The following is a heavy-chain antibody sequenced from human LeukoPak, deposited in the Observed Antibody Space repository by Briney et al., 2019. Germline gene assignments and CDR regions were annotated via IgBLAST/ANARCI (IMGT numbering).Heavy chain of an antibody. CDR2: INPKNGDT. D-gene: IGHD2-15*01. V-gene: IGHV1-2*02. CDR3: ARDGGEKGFDY. Sequence: ASVKVSCKASGYTFTGYYIHWVRQAPGQGLEWMGWINPKNGDTRYAQRFQGRVTMTRDTSISTAYMELNRLRSDEMAVYYCARDGGEKGFDYWGQGALVTVSS. J-gene: IGHJ4*02. CDR1: GYTFTGYY.